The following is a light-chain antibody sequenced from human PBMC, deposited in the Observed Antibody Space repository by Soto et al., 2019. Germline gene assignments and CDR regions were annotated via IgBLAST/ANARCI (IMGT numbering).Light chain of an antibody. Sequence: DIQMTQSPSSLSASVGDRVTITCRASQSVISYLNWYQQKPGKAPKLLIYAASSLQSGVPSRFSGSGSGTDFTLTISSLQPEDFATYYCQQSYRNPLTFGGGTKVDIK. V-gene: IGKV1-39*01. CDR3: QQSYRNPLT. CDR1: QSVISY. CDR2: AAS. J-gene: IGKJ4*01.